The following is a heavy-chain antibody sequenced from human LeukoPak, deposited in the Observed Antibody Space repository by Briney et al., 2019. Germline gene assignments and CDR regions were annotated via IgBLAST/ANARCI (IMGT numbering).Heavy chain of an antibody. CDR3: ARARSPSSGYLLRDHNWFDP. J-gene: IGHJ5*02. V-gene: IGHV1-69*05. Sequence: SVKVSCKASGGTFNSYAISWVRQAPGQGLEWMGGIIPSFGTTNYAQKVQGRVTITTDESTTTAYMELSSLRSEDTAVYYCARARSPSSGYLLRDHNWFDPWGQGTLVTVSS. CDR1: GGTFNSYA. CDR2: IIPSFGTT. D-gene: IGHD3-22*01.